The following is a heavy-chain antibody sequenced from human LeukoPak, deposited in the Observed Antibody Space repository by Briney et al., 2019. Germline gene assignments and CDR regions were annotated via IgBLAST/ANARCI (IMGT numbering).Heavy chain of an antibody. CDR2: INHSGST. J-gene: IGHJ3*02. CDR3: AHSLGAFDI. CDR1: GGSFSCYY. V-gene: IGHV4-34*01. Sequence: PSETLSLTCAVDGGSFSCYYWSWIRQPPGKGLEWIGEINHSGSTNYNPSLKSRVTISVDTSKNQFSLKLSSVTAADTAVYYRAHSLGAFDIWGQGTMVTVSS. D-gene: IGHD2-15*01.